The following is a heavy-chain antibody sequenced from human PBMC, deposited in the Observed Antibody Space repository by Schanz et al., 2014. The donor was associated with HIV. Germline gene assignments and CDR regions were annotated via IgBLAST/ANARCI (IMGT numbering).Heavy chain of an antibody. D-gene: IGHD6-19*01. CDR3: ARSPDWAGTDAFDI. J-gene: IGHJ3*02. CDR2: IWYDGSKK. V-gene: IGHV3-33*01. CDR1: GFTFSTYG. Sequence: QVQLVESGGRVVQPGRSLRLSCAASGFTFSTYGMHWVRQAPGKGLEWVAVIWYDGSKKYYADSVKGRFTISRDNSKNTLYLEMNSLRAEDTAIYYCARSPDWAGTDAFDIWGQGTMVTVSP.